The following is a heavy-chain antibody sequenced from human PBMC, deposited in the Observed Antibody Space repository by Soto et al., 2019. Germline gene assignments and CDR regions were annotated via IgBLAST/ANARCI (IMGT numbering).Heavy chain of an antibody. CDR1: GGSISSSSYY. D-gene: IGHD6-13*01. Sequence: SETLSLTCTVSGGSISSSSYYWGWIRQPPGKGLEWIGSIYYSGSTYYNPSLKSRVTISVDTSKNQFSLKLSSVTAADTAVYYCARRLLEQQLVRGHVYYGMDVWGQGTTVTVSS. CDR3: ARRLLEQQLVRGHVYYGMDV. V-gene: IGHV4-39*01. J-gene: IGHJ6*02. CDR2: IYYSGST.